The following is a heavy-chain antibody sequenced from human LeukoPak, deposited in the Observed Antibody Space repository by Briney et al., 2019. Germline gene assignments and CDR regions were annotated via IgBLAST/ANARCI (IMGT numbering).Heavy chain of an antibody. J-gene: IGHJ4*02. Sequence: GGSLRLSCAASGFTFSSYAVSWVRQAPGKGLEWISYISGGSRTIYYADSVKGRFTISRDNAKNSLYLQLDSLRAEDTAVYYCARRRLLEWPYSFDYWGQGTLVTVSS. CDR1: GFTFSSYA. V-gene: IGHV3-48*04. D-gene: IGHD3-3*01. CDR3: ARRRLLEWPYSFDY. CDR2: ISGGSRTI.